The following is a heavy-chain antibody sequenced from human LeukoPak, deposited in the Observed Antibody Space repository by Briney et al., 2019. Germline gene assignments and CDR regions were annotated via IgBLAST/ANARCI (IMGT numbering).Heavy chain of an antibody. Sequence: ASVKVSCKASGYTFTGYYMHWVRQAPGQGPEWMGRINPNSGGTNYAQKFQGRVTMTRDTSISTAYMELSRLRSDDTAVYYCARVRSSWYFDYWGQGTLVTVSS. J-gene: IGHJ4*02. CDR1: GYTFTGYY. V-gene: IGHV1-2*06. CDR2: INPNSGGT. CDR3: ARVRSSWYFDY. D-gene: IGHD6-13*01.